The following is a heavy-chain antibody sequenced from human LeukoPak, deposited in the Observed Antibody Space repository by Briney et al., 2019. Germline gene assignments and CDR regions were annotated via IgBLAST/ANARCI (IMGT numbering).Heavy chain of an antibody. D-gene: IGHD3-9*01. CDR3: AVDILTGYVDY. J-gene: IGHJ4*02. CDR1: GFTFSSYA. CDR2: ISSNGGST. Sequence: PGGSLRLSCAASGFTFSSYAMHWVRQAPGKGLEYVSAISSNGGSTYYANSVKGRFTISGDNSKNTLYLQMGSLRAEDMAVYYCAVDILTGYVDYWGQGTLVTVSS. V-gene: IGHV3-64*01.